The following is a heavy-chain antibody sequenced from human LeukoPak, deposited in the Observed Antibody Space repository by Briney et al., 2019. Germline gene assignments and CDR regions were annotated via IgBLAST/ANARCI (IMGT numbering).Heavy chain of an antibody. V-gene: IGHV3-23*01. J-gene: IGHJ3*02. Sequence: GGSLRLSCGASGFTFSSYAMSWVRQAPGKGQEWVSAISGSGGSTYYADSVKGRFTISRDNSKNTLYLQMNSLRSEDTAVYYCAKDSVIFGVVISDAFDIWGQGTMVTVSS. D-gene: IGHD3-3*01. CDR2: ISGSGGST. CDR3: AKDSVIFGVVISDAFDI. CDR1: GFTFSSYA.